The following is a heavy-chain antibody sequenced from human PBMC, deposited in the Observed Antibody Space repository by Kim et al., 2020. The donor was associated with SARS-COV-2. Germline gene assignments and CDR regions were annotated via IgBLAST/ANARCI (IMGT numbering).Heavy chain of an antibody. CDR1: GFTFSSYW. CDR2: IKQDGSEK. CDR3: ARLQYSSSWYWAY. Sequence: GGSLRLSCAASGFTFSSYWMTWVRQAPGKGLEWVANIKQDGSEKYYVDSVKGRFTISRDNAKNSLYLQMNSLRAEDTAVYYCARLQYSSSWYWAYWGQGTLVTVSS. D-gene: IGHD6-13*01. J-gene: IGHJ4*02. V-gene: IGHV3-7*03.